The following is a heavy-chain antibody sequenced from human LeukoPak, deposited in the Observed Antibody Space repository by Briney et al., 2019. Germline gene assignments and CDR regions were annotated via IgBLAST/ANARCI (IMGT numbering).Heavy chain of an antibody. CDR3: TRDRSRAEDD. CDR2: INQGGSDK. D-gene: IGHD1-14*01. V-gene: IGHV3-7*01. Sequence: GGSLRLSCAASVFTFSGLWMSWVGQAPGKGLGWVANINQGGSDKYYVDSVKGRFTISRDNANNLLYLQMNSLRGEDTAVYYCTRDRSRAEDDWGQGTLVTVSS. J-gene: IGHJ4*02. CDR1: VFTFSGLW.